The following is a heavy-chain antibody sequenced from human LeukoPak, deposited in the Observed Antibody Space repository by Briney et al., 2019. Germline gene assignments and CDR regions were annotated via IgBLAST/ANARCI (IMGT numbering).Heavy chain of an antibody. D-gene: IGHD1-26*01. J-gene: IGHJ5*02. Sequence: PSETLSLTCTVSGGSISSSSYYWGWIRQPPGKGLEWIGSIYYSGSTYYNPSLKSRVTISVDKSKNQFSLKLSSVTAADTAVYYCARVGSEWELLPWGQGTLVTVSS. V-gene: IGHV4-39*07. CDR3: ARVGSEWELLP. CDR2: IYYSGST. CDR1: GGSISSSSYY.